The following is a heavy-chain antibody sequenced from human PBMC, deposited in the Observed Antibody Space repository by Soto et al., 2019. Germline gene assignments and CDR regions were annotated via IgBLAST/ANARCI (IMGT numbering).Heavy chain of an antibody. CDR2: VYSTGGT. Sequence: QVQLQQSGPGLVKPSETLSLTCSVSSGPTSSHNWGWIRQPPGRGLEWIGYVYSTGGTRYNPSLNSRVTISADTSTNHISLTLTSVTAADTAVYYCVRQGIGNLHGLVDVWGQGTTVRVSS. D-gene: IGHD1-1*01. J-gene: IGHJ6*02. CDR3: VRQGIGNLHGLVDV. CDR1: SGPTSSHN. V-gene: IGHV4-59*08.